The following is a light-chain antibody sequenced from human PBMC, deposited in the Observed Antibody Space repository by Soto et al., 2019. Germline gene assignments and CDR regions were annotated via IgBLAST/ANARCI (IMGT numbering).Light chain of an antibody. CDR3: QQYTGYPLT. V-gene: IGKV1-5*03. Sequence: DIQMTQSPSTLSASVGDRVIITCRASQSISSWLAWHQQKPGKAPKLLIYKASSLESGVPSRFSGSGSGTKFTLTISSLQPDDFATYYCQQYTGYPLTFGGGTKGISN. CDR1: QSISSW. CDR2: KAS. J-gene: IGKJ4*01.